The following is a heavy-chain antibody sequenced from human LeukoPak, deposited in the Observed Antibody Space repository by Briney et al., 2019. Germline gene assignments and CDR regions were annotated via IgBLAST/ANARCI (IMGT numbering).Heavy chain of an antibody. CDR2: ISSSSSYI. V-gene: IGHV3-21*01. D-gene: IGHD6-6*01. Sequence: GGSLRLSCAASGFTFSSYSMNWVRQAPGKGLEWVSSISSSSSYIYYADSVKGRFTISRDNAKNSLYLQMNSLRAEDTAVYYCARIDGSSSSDYYYYYMDVWGKGTTVTVSS. CDR3: ARIDGSSSSDYYYYYMDV. J-gene: IGHJ6*03. CDR1: GFTFSSYS.